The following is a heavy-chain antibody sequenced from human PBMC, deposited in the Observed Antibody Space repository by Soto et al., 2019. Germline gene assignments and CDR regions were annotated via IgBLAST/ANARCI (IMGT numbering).Heavy chain of an antibody. V-gene: IGHV1-8*01. J-gene: IGHJ4*02. Sequence: ASVKVSCKASGYTFTSYDINWVRQATGQGLEWMGWMNPNNGNTGYAQKFQGRVTMTRDTSMSTAYMELRSLRSDDTAVYYCARDLDYALDYWGQGTLVTVSS. CDR1: GYTFTSYD. CDR3: ARDLDYALDY. CDR2: MNPNNGNT. D-gene: IGHD4-17*01.